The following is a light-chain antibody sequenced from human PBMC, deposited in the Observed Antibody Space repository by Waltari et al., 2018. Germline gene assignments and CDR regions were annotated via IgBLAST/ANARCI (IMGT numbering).Light chain of an antibody. Sequence: EIVLTQSPATLSLSPGEGATLSCRASQSVNSYLAWYQKKPGQAPRLLMYDASNRATGIPARFSGSGSGTDFTLTISSLQPEDFAVYYCQQRSNWPLTFGGGTKVEIK. V-gene: IGKV3-11*01. CDR3: QQRSNWPLT. J-gene: IGKJ4*01. CDR1: QSVNSY. CDR2: DAS.